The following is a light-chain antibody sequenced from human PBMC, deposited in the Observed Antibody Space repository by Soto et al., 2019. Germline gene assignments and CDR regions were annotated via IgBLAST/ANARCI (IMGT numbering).Light chain of an antibody. Sequence: QSVLTQPASVSGSPRQSITISCTGTSSDLGGYNYVSWYQQHPGKAPKLMIYEVSNRPSGVSNRFSGSKSGNTASLTISGLQAEDEADYYCSSYTSSSTYVFGTGTKLTVL. J-gene: IGLJ1*01. V-gene: IGLV2-14*01. CDR1: SSDLGGYNY. CDR2: EVS. CDR3: SSYTSSSTYV.